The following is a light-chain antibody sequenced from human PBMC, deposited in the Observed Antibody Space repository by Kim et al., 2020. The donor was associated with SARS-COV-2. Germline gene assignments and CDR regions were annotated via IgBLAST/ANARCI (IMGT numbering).Light chain of an antibody. V-gene: IGKV3-15*01. CDR2: FAV. J-gene: IGKJ4*01. CDR3: QQYNRWPP. Sequence: EVVMTQSPATLSVSPGERATLSCRASENVATNLAWYQAKPGQPPRLLIYFAVTRATGVPARFSGSGSGTDFTLTISSLQSEDLAVYYCQQYNRWPPFGGGTKVDIK. CDR1: ENVATN.